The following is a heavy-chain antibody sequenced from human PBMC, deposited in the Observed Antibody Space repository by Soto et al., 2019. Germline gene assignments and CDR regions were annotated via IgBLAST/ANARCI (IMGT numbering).Heavy chain of an antibody. CDR2: INAGNGNT. J-gene: IGHJ6*02. D-gene: IGHD6-6*01. CDR3: ARGEYSSYYYYGMDV. V-gene: IGHV1-3*01. Sequence: ASVKVSCKASGYTFTSYAMHWVRQAPGQRLEWMGWINAGNGNTKYSQKFQGRVTTTRDTSASTAYMELSSLRSEDTAVYYCARGEYSSYYYYGMDVWGQGTTVTVSS. CDR1: GYTFTSYA.